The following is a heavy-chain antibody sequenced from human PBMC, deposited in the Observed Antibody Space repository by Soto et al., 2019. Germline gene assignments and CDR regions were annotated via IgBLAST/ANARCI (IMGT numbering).Heavy chain of an antibody. CDR1: GYSFTDYW. Sequence: GESLKISCTGSGYSFTDYWITWVRQVPGKGLEWMGRIDPPDSYTKYSPSFQGHVTISVDKSISTAYLQWSSLKASDTAIYYCAGRGYSSSVGYYYAMDVWGQGTTVTVS. J-gene: IGHJ6*02. D-gene: IGHD6-6*01. V-gene: IGHV5-10-1*01. CDR3: AGRGYSSSVGYYYAMDV. CDR2: IDPPDSYT.